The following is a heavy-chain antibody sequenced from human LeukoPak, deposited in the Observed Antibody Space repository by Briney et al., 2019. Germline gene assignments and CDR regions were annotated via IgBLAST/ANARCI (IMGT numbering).Heavy chain of an antibody. J-gene: IGHJ6*02. Sequence: SETLSLTCTVSGGSISSYYWTWIRQPPPKGLDWVGYIYYSGNTNHNPSLKSQVTISVDTSKSQFSLKLSSVTAADTAMYYCARHQYSSGPTFYYYFYGMDVWGQGTTVTVSS. CDR1: GGSISSYY. V-gene: IGHV4-59*08. CDR3: ARHQYSSGPTFYYYFYGMDV. D-gene: IGHD6-25*01. CDR2: IYYSGNT.